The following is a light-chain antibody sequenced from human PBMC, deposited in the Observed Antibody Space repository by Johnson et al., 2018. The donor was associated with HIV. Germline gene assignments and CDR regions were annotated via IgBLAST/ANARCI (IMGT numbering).Light chain of an antibody. J-gene: IGLJ1*01. Sequence: QSVLTQPPSVSAAPGQKVTISCSGSSSNIGNNYVSWYQQLPGTAPKLLIYENNKRPSGIPDRFSGSKSGTSATLGITGLQTGDEADYYCGTWDRILSAHYVCGTGTKVTVL. V-gene: IGLV1-51*02. CDR2: ENN. CDR1: SSNIGNNY. CDR3: GTWDRILSAHYV.